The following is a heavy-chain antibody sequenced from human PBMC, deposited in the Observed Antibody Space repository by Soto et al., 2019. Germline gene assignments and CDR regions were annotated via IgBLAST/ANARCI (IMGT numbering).Heavy chain of an antibody. CDR1: GFTFSNAW. J-gene: IGHJ6*02. Sequence: GGSLRLSCAASGFTFSNAWMNLVRQAPEKGQEWVGRIKSKTDGGTTDYAAPVKGRFTISRDDSKNTLYLQMNSLKTEDTAVYYCTTDPYCFYSKDDDHYEIYVRAQRTAVPVSS. CDR2: IKSKTDGGTT. D-gene: IGHD3-10*01. CDR3: TTDPYCFYSKDDDHYEIYV. V-gene: IGHV3-15*07.